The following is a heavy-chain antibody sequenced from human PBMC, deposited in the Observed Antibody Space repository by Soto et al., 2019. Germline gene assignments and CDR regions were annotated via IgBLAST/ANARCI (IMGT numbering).Heavy chain of an antibody. CDR3: ASDPAP. J-gene: IGHJ5*02. Sequence: QVQLQESGPGLVKPSETLSLTCTVSGGSITRGGYYWSWIPQHPGKGLEWIGYIYNGGTTYYNPSLKSCVNIPVDTSKNQFSLKLTSVSAADTVVSCCASDPAPWGQGTLVTVSS. CDR2: IYNGGTT. CDR1: GGSITRGGYY. V-gene: IGHV4-31*03.